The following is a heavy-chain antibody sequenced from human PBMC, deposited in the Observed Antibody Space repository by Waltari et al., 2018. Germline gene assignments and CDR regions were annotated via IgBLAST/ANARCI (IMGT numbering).Heavy chain of an antibody. V-gene: IGHV3-48*03. J-gene: IGHJ3*02. CDR3: ARGRGSYDAFDI. CDR2: ISSSGSTI. Sequence: EVQLVESGGGLVQPGGPLRLSCAACGFTFSGYEITWVRQAPGKGLEWVSYISSSGSTIYYADSVKGRFTISRDNAKNSLYLQMNSLRAEDTAVYYCARGRGSYDAFDIWGQGTMVTVSS. CDR1: GFTFSGYE. D-gene: IGHD1-26*01.